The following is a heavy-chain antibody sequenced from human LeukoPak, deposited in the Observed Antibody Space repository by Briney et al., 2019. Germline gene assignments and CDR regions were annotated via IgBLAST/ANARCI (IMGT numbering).Heavy chain of an antibody. CDR1: GDSVSSNSAA. Sequence: SQTLSLTCALSGDSVSSNSAAWIWIRQSPSRGLEWLGRTYYRSTWYNDYAVSVRGRITVNPDTSKNQFSLHLNSVTPEDTAVYYCARRLTQYDCFDPWGQGILVTVSS. CDR2: TYYRSTWYN. J-gene: IGHJ5*02. V-gene: IGHV6-1*01. CDR3: ARRLTQYDCFDP. D-gene: IGHD2-2*01.